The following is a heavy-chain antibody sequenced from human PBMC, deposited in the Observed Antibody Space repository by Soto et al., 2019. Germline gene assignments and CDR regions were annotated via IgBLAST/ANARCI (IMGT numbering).Heavy chain of an antibody. D-gene: IGHD2-15*01. CDR3: ARGREGRYCSGGSCYADQGGGDY. V-gene: IGHV1-69*06. Sequence: SVKVSCKASGGTFSSDAISWVRKAPGQGLEWMGGIIPIFGTANYAQKLQGRVTITAAKSRSTAYMELGSLRSEDTAVYYCARGREGRYCSGGSCYADQGGGDYWGQGTLVTVSS. CDR2: IIPIFGTA. CDR1: GGTFSSDA. J-gene: IGHJ4*02.